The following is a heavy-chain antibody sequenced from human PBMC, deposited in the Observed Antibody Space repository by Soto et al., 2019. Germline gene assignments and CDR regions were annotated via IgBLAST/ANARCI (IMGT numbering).Heavy chain of an antibody. CDR3: ARGGLLPDY. D-gene: IGHD6-19*01. CDR1: GGSISSGGHS. J-gene: IGHJ4*02. CDR2: ISHSGST. Sequence: QLLLQESGSGLVKPSQTLSLTCAVSGGSISSGGHSWSWIRQPPGKGLEWIGYISHSGSTYYNPSPKGRFTXXVDRSKNQFSLKLSSVTAADTAVYYCARGGLLPDYWGQGTLVTVSS. V-gene: IGHV4-30-2*01.